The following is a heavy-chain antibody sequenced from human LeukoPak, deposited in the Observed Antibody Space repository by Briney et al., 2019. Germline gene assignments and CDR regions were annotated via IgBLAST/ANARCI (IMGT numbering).Heavy chain of an antibody. V-gene: IGHV3-30-3*01. CDR3: ARVPGPPIYDILTGLLPYYYYGMDV. D-gene: IGHD3-9*01. Sequence: GGSLRLSCAASGFTFSSYAMHWVRQAPGKGLEWVAVISYDGSNKYYADSVKGRFTISIDNSKNTLYLQMNSLRAEDTAVYYCARVPGPPIYDILTGLLPYYYYGMDVWGQGTTVTVSS. CDR2: ISYDGSNK. CDR1: GFTFSSYA. J-gene: IGHJ6*02.